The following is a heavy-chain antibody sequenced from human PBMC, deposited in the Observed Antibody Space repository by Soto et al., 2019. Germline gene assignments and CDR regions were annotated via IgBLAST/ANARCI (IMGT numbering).Heavy chain of an antibody. V-gene: IGHV1-18*01. D-gene: IGHD5-12*01. Sequence: QVQLVQSGGEVKKPGASVTVSCKASGYTFINYHITWVRQAPGQGLEWTAWINTYNGMTDYAQKFQGRVTMTRDTSTGTAYVELRNLGSDDTAVYFCAKSPRGEMATDWGQGTLVTVSS. CDR3: AKSPRGEMATD. CDR1: GYTFINYH. CDR2: INTYNGMT. J-gene: IGHJ4*02.